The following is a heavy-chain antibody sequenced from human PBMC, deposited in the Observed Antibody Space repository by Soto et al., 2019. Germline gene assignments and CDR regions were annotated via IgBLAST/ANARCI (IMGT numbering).Heavy chain of an antibody. Sequence: SVKVSCKASGGTFSSYAISWVRQAPGQGLEWMGGIIPIFGTANYAQKFQGRVTITADESTSTAYMELSSLRSEDTAVYYCARDSTAGSGVEWDWFDPWGQGTLVTVSS. V-gene: IGHV1-69*13. CDR1: GGTFSSYA. CDR2: IIPIFGTA. D-gene: IGHD3-10*01. CDR3: ARDSTAGSGVEWDWFDP. J-gene: IGHJ5*02.